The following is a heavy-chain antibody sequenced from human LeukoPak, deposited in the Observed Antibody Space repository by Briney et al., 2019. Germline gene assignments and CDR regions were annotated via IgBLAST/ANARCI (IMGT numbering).Heavy chain of an antibody. Sequence: GESLKISCKGSGFSFTSYWIGWVRQMPGKGLEWMGIIYPGDSDTRYSPSFQGQVTISVDKSISTAYLQWSSLKASDTAMYYCARHDGFTGYSSSWYPLDYWGQGTLVTVSS. J-gene: IGHJ4*02. CDR1: GFSFTSYW. V-gene: IGHV5-51*01. CDR2: IYPGDSDT. D-gene: IGHD6-13*01. CDR3: ARHDGFTGYSSSWYPLDY.